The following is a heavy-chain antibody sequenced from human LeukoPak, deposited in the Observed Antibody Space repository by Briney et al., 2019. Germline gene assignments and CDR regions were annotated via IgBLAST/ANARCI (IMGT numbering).Heavy chain of an antibody. CDR2: IRYDGSNK. D-gene: IGHD3-10*01. Sequence: SGGSLRLSCATSKFTFSTYGMHWVRQAPGKGLEWVSFIRYDGSNKYYADSVKGRFTISRDNSKNTLYLQMNSLRAEDTAVYYCAKDGRLRFGELFAYWGQGTLVTVSS. J-gene: IGHJ4*02. CDR1: KFTFSTYG. V-gene: IGHV3-30*02. CDR3: AKDGRLRFGELFAY.